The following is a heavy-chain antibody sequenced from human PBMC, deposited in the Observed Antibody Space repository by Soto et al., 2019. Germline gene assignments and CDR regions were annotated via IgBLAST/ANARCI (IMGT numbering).Heavy chain of an antibody. CDR1: GFTFSSYA. V-gene: IGHV3-23*01. CDR2: ISGSGGST. D-gene: IGHD4-17*01. CDR3: AKRGGTTTGNIRYYFDY. Sequence: GGSLRLSCAASGFTFSSYAMSWVRQAPGKGLEWVSAISGSGGSTYYADSVKGRFTISRDNSKNTLYLQMNSLRAEDTAVYYCAKRGGTTTGNIRYYFDYWGQGTLVTVSS. J-gene: IGHJ4*02.